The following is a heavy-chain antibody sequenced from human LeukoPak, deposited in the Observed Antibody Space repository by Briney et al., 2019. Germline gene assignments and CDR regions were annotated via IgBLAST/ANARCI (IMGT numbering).Heavy chain of an antibody. J-gene: IGHJ4*02. V-gene: IGHV3-7*01. CDR3: AKENWGRFDY. CDR2: IREDGSEK. CDR1: GFTFSSYG. D-gene: IGHD7-27*01. Sequence: GGSLRLSCAASGFTFSSYGMHWVRQAPGKGLEWVANIREDGSEKYYLDSVKGRFTISRDNAKNSLYLQMNSLRGEDTAVYYCAKENWGRFDYWGQGTLVTVSS.